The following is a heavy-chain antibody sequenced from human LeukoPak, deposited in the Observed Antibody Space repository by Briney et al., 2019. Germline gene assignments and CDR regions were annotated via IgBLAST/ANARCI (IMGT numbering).Heavy chain of an antibody. CDR3: ARDLGFTSWSDLSFDY. CDR1: GSTFSSYS. J-gene: IGHJ4*02. CDR2: ISSSSSYI. Sequence: GGSLRLSCAASGSTFSSYSMNWVRQAPGKGLEWVSSISSSSSYIYYADSVKGRFTISRDNAKNSLYLQMNSLRAEDTAVYYCARDLGFTSWSDLSFDYWGQGTLVTVSS. D-gene: IGHD2-2*01. V-gene: IGHV3-21*01.